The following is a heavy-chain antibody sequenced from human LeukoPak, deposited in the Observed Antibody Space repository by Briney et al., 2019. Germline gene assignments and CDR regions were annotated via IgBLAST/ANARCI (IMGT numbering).Heavy chain of an antibody. Sequence: PGGSLRLSCAASGFTFSSYAMSWVRQAPGKGLEWVSAISGSGGNTYYADSVKGRFTISRDNSKNTLYLQMNSLRAEDTAVYYCAKRSAESSGYFDYWGQGTLVTVSS. CDR3: AKRSAESSGYFDY. D-gene: IGHD6-19*01. V-gene: IGHV3-23*01. J-gene: IGHJ4*02. CDR1: GFTFSSYA. CDR2: ISGSGGNT.